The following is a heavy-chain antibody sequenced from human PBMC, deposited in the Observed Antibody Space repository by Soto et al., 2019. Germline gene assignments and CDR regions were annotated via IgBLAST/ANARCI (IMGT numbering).Heavy chain of an antibody. CDR2: IYSGDTI. V-gene: IGHV3-53*01. D-gene: IGHD5-18*01. J-gene: IGHJ4*02. CDR1: GFSVRANY. CDR3: HGYGY. Sequence: EVQLVESGGGLIQPGGSLRLSCAVSGFSVRANYMSWVRQAPGKGLEWVSVIYSGDTIYYADSVKGRFIISRDISKNILYLQMNILRAEDTAVYYCHGYGYWGQGTLVTVSS.